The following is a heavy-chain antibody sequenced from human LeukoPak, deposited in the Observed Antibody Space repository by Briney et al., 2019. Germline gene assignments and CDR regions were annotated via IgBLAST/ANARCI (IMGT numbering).Heavy chain of an antibody. V-gene: IGHV7-4-1*02. D-gene: IGHD6-19*01. CDR3: AKGGWVAVTGMDS. CDR2: INTKTGNP. Sequence: XWVRXAPXXXXEXMGYINTKTGNPSYAQLFTGVVLLSLDTSVSTAYLQISSLKPEDTGVYYCAKGGWVAVTGMDSWGQGTLVTVSS. J-gene: IGHJ4*02.